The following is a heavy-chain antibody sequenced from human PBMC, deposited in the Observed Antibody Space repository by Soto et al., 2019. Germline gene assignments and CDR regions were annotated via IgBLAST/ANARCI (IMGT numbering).Heavy chain of an antibody. D-gene: IGHD3-22*01. CDR1: GFTFSSYA. J-gene: IGHJ6*02. CDR2: ISGSGGST. V-gene: IGHV3-23*01. Sequence: GGSLRLSCAASGFTFSSYAMSWVRQAPGKGLEWVSAISGSGGSTYYADSVKGRFTISRDNSKNTLYLQMNSLRAEDTAVYYCAKVAGDSSGYYKSAYYYGMDVWGQGTTVTVSS. CDR3: AKVAGDSSGYYKSAYYYGMDV.